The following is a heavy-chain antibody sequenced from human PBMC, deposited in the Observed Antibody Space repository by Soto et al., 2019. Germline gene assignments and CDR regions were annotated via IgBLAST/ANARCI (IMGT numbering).Heavy chain of an antibody. CDR2: IYHSGST. Sequence: SATLSLTCAVSGGSISSGGYSWSWIRQPPGKGLEWIGYIYHSGSTYYNPSLKSRVTISVDRSKNQSCLKLSSVTATDTAVYYCARHNYGSGSTYFDYWGQGTLVTVSS. CDR1: GGSISSGGYS. D-gene: IGHD3-10*01. CDR3: ARHNYGSGSTYFDY. V-gene: IGHV4-30-2*01. J-gene: IGHJ4*02.